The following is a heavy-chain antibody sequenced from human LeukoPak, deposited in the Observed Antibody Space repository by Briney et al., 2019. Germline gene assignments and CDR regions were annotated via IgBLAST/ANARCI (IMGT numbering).Heavy chain of an antibody. CDR1: GFTFSSYA. D-gene: IGHD2-15*01. J-gene: IGHJ4*02. V-gene: IGHV3-64D*06. CDR2: ISSNGGST. Sequence: GGSLRLSCSASGFTFSSYAMHWVRQAPGKGLEYVSAISSNGGSTYYADSVKGRFTISRDNSKNTLYLQMSSLRAEDTAVYYCVKATYCSGGSCYSYYFGYWGQGTLVTVSS. CDR3: VKATYCSGGSCYSYYFGY.